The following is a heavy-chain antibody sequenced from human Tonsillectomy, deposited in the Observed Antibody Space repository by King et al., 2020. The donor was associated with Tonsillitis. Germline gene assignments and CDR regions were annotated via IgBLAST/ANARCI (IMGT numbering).Heavy chain of an antibody. CDR3: ARDNIVVVTATSTFDY. Sequence: VQLVESGGGLVQPGGSLRLSCAASGFTFSTYWMSWVRQAPGKGLEWVANIKQDGSEKYYVDSVKGRFTISRENAKNSLYLQMNSLRAEDTAVYYCARDNIVVVTATSTFDYWGQGTLVTVSS. CDR1: GFTFSTYW. D-gene: IGHD2-21*02. V-gene: IGHV3-7*01. J-gene: IGHJ4*02. CDR2: IKQDGSEK.